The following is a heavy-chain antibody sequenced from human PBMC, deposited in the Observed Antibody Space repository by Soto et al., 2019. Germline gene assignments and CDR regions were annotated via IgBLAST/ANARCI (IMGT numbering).Heavy chain of an antibody. D-gene: IGHD3-10*01. V-gene: IGHV3-23*01. CDR3: AKGNNVLLWFGEESYYYYGMDV. J-gene: IGHJ6*02. Sequence: GGSLRLSCVGSEFTFSLYVIGWVRQATGKGPASVSFISGSGASTYYADCVKGRFAIYRDNSKNTVYLQMNNLRPEDTAVYYCAKGNNVLLWFGEESYYYYGMDVWGQGTTVTVSS. CDR1: EFTFSLYV. CDR2: ISGSGAST.